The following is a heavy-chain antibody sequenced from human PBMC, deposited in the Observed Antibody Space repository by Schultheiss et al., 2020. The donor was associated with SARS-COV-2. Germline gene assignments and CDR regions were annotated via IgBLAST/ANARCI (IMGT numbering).Heavy chain of an antibody. D-gene: IGHD3-10*01. CDR3: ASVSGTDFDY. Sequence: ASVKVSCKASGYTFTSYGISWVRQATGQGLEWMGWMNPNSGNTGYAQKFQGRVTMTRDTSISTAYMELSRLRSDDTAVYYCASVSGTDFDYWGQGTLVTVSS. CDR2: MNPNSGNT. V-gene: IGHV1-8*02. CDR1: GYTFTSYG. J-gene: IGHJ4*02.